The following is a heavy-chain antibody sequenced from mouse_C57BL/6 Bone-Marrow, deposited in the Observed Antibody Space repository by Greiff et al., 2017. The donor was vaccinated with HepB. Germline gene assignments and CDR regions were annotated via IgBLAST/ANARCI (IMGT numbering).Heavy chain of an antibody. D-gene: IGHD2-4*01. J-gene: IGHJ3*01. CDR3: ARIDVPYYDYALFAY. CDR1: GFSLSTFGMG. CDR2: IWWDDDK. V-gene: IGHV8-8*01. Sequence: QVTLKESGPGILQPSQTLSLSCSFSGFSLSTFGMGVGWIRQPSGKGLEWLAHIWWDDDKYYNPALKSGLPISKDTSKNQGFLKIANVDTADTATYYCARIDVPYYDYALFAYWGQGTRVTVSA.